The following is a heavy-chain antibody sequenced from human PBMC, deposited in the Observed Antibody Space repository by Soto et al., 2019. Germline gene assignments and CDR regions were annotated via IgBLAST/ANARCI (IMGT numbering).Heavy chain of an antibody. CDR3: ARGSYFTEWF. Sequence: QLQQSGPGLVKPSQTLSLTCAISGDSVSSNSAAWNWIRQSPSRGLEWLGRTYYRSKWYNDYAASVKXXIXIXLATSKNQFSLQLNSVTPEDTAVYYCARGSYFTEWFWGQGTPVTVSS. V-gene: IGHV6-1*01. CDR1: GDSVSSNSAA. CDR2: TYYRSKWYN. D-gene: IGHD3-9*01. J-gene: IGHJ4*02.